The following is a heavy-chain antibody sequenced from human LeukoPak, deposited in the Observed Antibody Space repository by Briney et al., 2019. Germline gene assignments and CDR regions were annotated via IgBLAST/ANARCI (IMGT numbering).Heavy chain of an antibody. Sequence: SETLSLTCTVSGYSTSSGYYWGWIRQPPGKGLEWIGSIYHSGSTYYNPSLKSRVTISVDTSKNQFSLNLSSVTAADTAVYYCARDFRGRYCSGGRCYSEADYWGQGTLVTVSS. CDR2: IYHSGST. D-gene: IGHD2-15*01. V-gene: IGHV4-38-2*02. CDR3: ARDFRGRYCSGGRCYSEADY. J-gene: IGHJ4*02. CDR1: GYSTSSGYY.